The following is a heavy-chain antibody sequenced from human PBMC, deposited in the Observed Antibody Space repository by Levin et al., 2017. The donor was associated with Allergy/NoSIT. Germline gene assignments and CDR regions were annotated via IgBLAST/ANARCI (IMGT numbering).Heavy chain of an antibody. V-gene: IGHV3-30*18. D-gene: IGHD2/OR15-2a*01. CDR3: AKDRGEYYYSNGMDV. CDR1: GFTFSHYG. Sequence: GGSLRLFCAASGFTFSHYGMHWVRQPLGGGLEWVAVISYDGSDKYYADSVKGRFTISRDNSKNTLYLQMNSLRTEDTAAYFCAKDRGEYYYSNGMDVWRQGTTVTVS. J-gene: IGHJ6*02. CDR2: ISYDGSDK.